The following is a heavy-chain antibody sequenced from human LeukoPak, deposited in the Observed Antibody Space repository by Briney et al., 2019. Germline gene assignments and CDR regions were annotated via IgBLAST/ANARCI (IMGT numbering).Heavy chain of an antibody. Sequence: SETLSLTCTVSGGPISSYYWSWIRQPPGKGLEWIGYIYYRRNTNYNPSLKSRVTMSVDTSKNQFSLRLNSVTAADTAVYYCARSLYSSRFDYWGQGALLTVSS. CDR3: ARSLYSSRFDY. D-gene: IGHD6-13*01. CDR2: IYYRRNT. CDR1: GGPISSYY. V-gene: IGHV4-59*08. J-gene: IGHJ4*02.